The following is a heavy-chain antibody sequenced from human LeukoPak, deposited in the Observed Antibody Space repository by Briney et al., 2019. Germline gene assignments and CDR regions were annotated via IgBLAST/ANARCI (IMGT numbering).Heavy chain of an antibody. Sequence: SQTLSLTCAVSGGSINSGGYSWSWIRQPPGKGLEWIGYIYHSGSTYYNPSLKSRVTISVDRSKNQFSLKLSSVTAADTAVYYCAREIGGSFAHWGQGTLVTVSS. J-gene: IGHJ4*02. V-gene: IGHV4-30-2*01. CDR2: IYHSGST. CDR3: AREIGGSFAH. D-gene: IGHD3-10*01. CDR1: GGSINSGGYS.